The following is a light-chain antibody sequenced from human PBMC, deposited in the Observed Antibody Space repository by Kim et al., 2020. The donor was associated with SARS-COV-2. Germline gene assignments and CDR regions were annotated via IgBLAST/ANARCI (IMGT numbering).Light chain of an antibody. Sequence: VALGQTVRITCKGDSLRSYYATWYQQIPRHAPKFVIYGKDNRPSGVPDRFSGSSSGNTAYLTITGTQAGDEADYYCNSRDSNDYVVFGGGTKVTVL. CDR2: GKD. J-gene: IGLJ2*01. CDR3: NSRDSNDYVV. CDR1: SLRSYY. V-gene: IGLV3-19*01.